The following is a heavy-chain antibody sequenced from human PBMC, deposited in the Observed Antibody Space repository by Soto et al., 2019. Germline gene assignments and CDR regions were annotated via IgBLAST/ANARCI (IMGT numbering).Heavy chain of an antibody. D-gene: IGHD5-18*01. J-gene: IGHJ4*02. V-gene: IGHV1-2*04. CDR1: GYIFTTYA. Sequence: ASVKVSCKASGYIFTTYAMHWVRQAPGQRLEWMGWINPNSGGTSYVQKFQGWVTMTRDTSISTAYIELSRLRSDDTAVYYCARVGSGYSYGRNFDYWGQGTLVTVSS. CDR3: ARVGSGYSYGRNFDY. CDR2: INPNSGGT.